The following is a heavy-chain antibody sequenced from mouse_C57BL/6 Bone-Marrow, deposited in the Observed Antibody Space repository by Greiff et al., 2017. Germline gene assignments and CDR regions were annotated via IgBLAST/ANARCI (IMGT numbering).Heavy chain of an antibody. CDR3: ARRESYYSNYFDY. J-gene: IGHJ2*01. Sequence: EVKLLESGPGLVKPSQSLSLTCSVTGYSITSGYYWNWIRQFPGNKLEWMGYISYDGSNNYNPSLKNRISITRDTSKNQFFLKLNSVTTEDTATYYCARRESYYSNYFDYWGQGTTLTVSS. CDR2: ISYDGSN. V-gene: IGHV3-6*01. CDR1: GYSITSGYY. D-gene: IGHD2-5*01.